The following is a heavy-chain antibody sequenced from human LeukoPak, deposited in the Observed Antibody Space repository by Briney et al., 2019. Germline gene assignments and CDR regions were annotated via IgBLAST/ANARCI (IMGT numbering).Heavy chain of an antibody. J-gene: IGHJ4*02. CDR3: AGDRATSYFDY. Sequence: GGSLRLSCAASGFTFSSYSMNWVRQAPGKGLEWVSSISSSSSYIYYADSVKGRSTISRDNAKNSLYLQMNSLRAEDTAVYYCAGDRATSYFDYWGQGALVTISS. D-gene: IGHD1-26*01. CDR1: GFTFSSYS. CDR2: ISSSSSYI. V-gene: IGHV3-21*01.